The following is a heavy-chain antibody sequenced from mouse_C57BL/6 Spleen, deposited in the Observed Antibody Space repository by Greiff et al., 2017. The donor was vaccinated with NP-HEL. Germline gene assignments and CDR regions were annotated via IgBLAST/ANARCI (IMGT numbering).Heavy chain of an antibody. CDR2: IYPGDGDT. D-gene: IGHD1-1*01. Sequence: VQLQQSGAELVKPGASVKISCKASGYAFSSYWMNWVKQRPGKGLEWIGQIYPGDGDTNYNGKFKGKATLTADKSFSTAYMQLSCLTSEDSADYLCSSYYYDGSGYIFGVWGTGGTVTVSS. CDR3: SSYYYDGSGYIFGV. V-gene: IGHV1-80*01. J-gene: IGHJ1*03. CDR1: GYAFSSYW.